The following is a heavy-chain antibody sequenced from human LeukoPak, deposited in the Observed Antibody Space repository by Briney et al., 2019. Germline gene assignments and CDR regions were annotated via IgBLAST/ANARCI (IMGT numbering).Heavy chain of an antibody. J-gene: IGHJ5*02. CDR3: ARGPIVVVTAILVSNWFDP. Sequence: ASVKVSCKASGYTFTGYYIHWVRQAPGQGLEWMGWINPDSGGTNYAQKFQGRVTMTWDTSISTAYMELSRLRSDDTAVYYCARGPIVVVTAILVSNWFDPWGQGTLVTVSS. CDR2: INPDSGGT. CDR1: GYTFTGYY. D-gene: IGHD2-21*02. V-gene: IGHV1-2*02.